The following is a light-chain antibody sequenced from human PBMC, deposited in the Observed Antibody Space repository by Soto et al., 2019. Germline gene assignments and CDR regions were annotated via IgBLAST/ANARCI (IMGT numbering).Light chain of an antibody. V-gene: IGLV1-44*01. Sequence: QSVLTQPPSASGTPGQRVTISCSGSSSNIGSNTVNWYQQLPGTAPKLLIYSNNQRPLGVPDRFSGSKSGTSASLAISGLQYEDEADYYCAAWDDSLNGGVFGGGTKLTVL. CDR1: SSNIGSNT. J-gene: IGLJ3*02. CDR2: SNN. CDR3: AAWDDSLNGGV.